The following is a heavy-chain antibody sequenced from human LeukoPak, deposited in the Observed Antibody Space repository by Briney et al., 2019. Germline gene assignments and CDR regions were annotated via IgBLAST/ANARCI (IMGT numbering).Heavy chain of an antibody. Sequence: SETLSLTCTVSGDSISDPSHCWVWIRQSPGKGLEGIGSLYNGVSGTYYNPSLKSRVTISPDTSKNQFSLSLTSVTDADTAIYYCVRIFGVLRRDYYFDYWGQGSLVTVSS. J-gene: IGHJ4*02. D-gene: IGHD3-3*01. CDR2: LYNGVSGT. V-gene: IGHV4-39*07. CDR3: VRIFGVLRRDYYFDY. CDR1: GDSISDPSHC.